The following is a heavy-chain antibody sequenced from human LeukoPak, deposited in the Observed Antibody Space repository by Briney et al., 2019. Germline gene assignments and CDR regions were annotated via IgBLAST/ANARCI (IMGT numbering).Heavy chain of an antibody. J-gene: IGHJ4*02. D-gene: IGHD5-18*01. CDR2: ISWNGGSI. Sequence: GGSLRLSCAASGFTFDDYAMHWVRQAPGKGLEWVSGISWNGGSIGYADSVKGRFTISRDNSKNTLYLQMNSLRAEDTAVYYCARDRRDGYAYYFDYWGQGTLVTVSS. V-gene: IGHV3-9*01. CDR3: ARDRRDGYAYYFDY. CDR1: GFTFDDYA.